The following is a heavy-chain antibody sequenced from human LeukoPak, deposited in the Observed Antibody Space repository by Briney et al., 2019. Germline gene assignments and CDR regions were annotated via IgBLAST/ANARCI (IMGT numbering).Heavy chain of an antibody. J-gene: IGHJ4*02. V-gene: IGHV4-34*08. Sequence: GSLRLSCAASGFTFTNYAMSWIRQPPGKGLEWIGEINHSGSTNYNPSLKSRVTISVDTSKNQFSLKLSSVTAADTAVYYCAGLVVAVGYWGQGTLVTVSS. CDR2: INHSGST. CDR3: AGLVVAVGY. D-gene: IGHD2-15*01. CDR1: GFTFTNYA.